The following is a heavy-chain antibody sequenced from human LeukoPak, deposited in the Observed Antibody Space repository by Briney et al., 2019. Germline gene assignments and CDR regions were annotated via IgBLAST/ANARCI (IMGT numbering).Heavy chain of an antibody. J-gene: IGHJ6*04. CDR3: ARSGGQLWQDYYYYGMDV. D-gene: IGHD5-18*01. V-gene: IGHV4-59*08. CDR1: GGSISSYY. CDR2: IYYSGST. Sequence: AETLSLTCTVSGGSISSYYWSWIRQPPGEGLEWIGYIYYSGSTNYNPSLKSRVTISVDTSKNQFSLKLCSVTAADTAVYYCARSGGQLWQDYYYYGMDVWGEGTTVTVSS.